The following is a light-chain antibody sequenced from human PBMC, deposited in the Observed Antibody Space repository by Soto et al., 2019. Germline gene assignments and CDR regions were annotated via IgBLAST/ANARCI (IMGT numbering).Light chain of an antibody. J-gene: IGKJ1*01. CDR1: QSVSNTY. CDR3: QLYGSSPWT. V-gene: IGKV3-20*01. Sequence: EIVLTQSPGNLSLSPGERATLSCRASQSVSNTYLAWFQQEPGQAPRLLIHGVSIRATGIPDRFSGSGSGTDFTLTISRLEPEDFAVYYCQLYGSSPWTFGQGTKVEIK. CDR2: GVS.